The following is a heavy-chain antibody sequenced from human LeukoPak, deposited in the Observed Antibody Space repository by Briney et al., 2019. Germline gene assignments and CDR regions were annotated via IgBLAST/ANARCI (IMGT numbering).Heavy chain of an antibody. Sequence: PSETLSLTCTVSGGSISSGGYYWSWIRQHPGKGLEWIGYIYYSGSTYYNPSLKSRVTISVDTSKNQFSLKLSSVTAADTAVYYRARTMYYYDSSGYYLGAFDIWGQGTMVTVSS. CDR3: ARTMYYYDSSGYYLGAFDI. CDR1: GGSISSGGYY. J-gene: IGHJ3*02. CDR2: IYYSGST. V-gene: IGHV4-31*03. D-gene: IGHD3-22*01.